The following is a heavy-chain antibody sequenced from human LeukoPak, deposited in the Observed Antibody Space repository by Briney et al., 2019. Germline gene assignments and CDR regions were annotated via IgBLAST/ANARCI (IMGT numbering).Heavy chain of an antibody. CDR1: GGSISSYY. CDR3: ARGQYHLLYWYFDL. CDR2: IYSSGST. Sequence: PSETLSLTGTVSGGSISSYYWSWIRQPAGKGLEWIGRIYSSGSTNYNPSLKSRVTMSVDTSKNQFSLKLSSVTAADTAVYYCARGQYHLLYWYFDLWGRGTLVTVSS. V-gene: IGHV4-4*07. J-gene: IGHJ2*01. D-gene: IGHD2-2*01.